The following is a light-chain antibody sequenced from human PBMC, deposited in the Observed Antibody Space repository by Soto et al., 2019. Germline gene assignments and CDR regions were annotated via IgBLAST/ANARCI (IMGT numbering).Light chain of an antibody. Sequence: DIQMTQSPSSLSASVGDRVTITCRASHNINNFLNWYQQKPGKVPKLLISAASTLQSGVPSRFSGSGSGTDFTLTINSLEPEDFATYYCQQFYRNSHTFGEGTQVDIK. CDR3: QQFYRNSHT. CDR1: HNINNF. J-gene: IGKJ4*01. CDR2: AAS. V-gene: IGKV1-39*01.